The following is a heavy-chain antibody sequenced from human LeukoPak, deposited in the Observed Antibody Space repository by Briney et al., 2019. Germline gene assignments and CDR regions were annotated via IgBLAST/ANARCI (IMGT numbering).Heavy chain of an antibody. Sequence: GRSLRLSCAASGFTFDDYAMHWVRQAPGKGLEWVSGISWNSGSIGYADSVKGRFTISRDNAKNSLYLQMNSLRAEDTALYYCAKDVSYDSSGYYANWGQGTLVTVSS. CDR3: AKDVSYDSSGYYAN. D-gene: IGHD3-22*01. J-gene: IGHJ4*02. CDR2: ISWNSGSI. CDR1: GFTFDDYA. V-gene: IGHV3-9*01.